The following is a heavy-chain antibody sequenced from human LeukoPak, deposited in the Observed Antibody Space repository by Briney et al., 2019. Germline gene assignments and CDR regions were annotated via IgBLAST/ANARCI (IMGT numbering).Heavy chain of an antibody. J-gene: IGHJ3*02. V-gene: IGHV4-34*09. D-gene: IGHD3-22*01. CDR2: IYYSGST. CDR3: ARAYYYDSSGYYWYLDAFDI. Sequence: PSETLSLTCAVYGGSFSGYYWSWIRQPPGKGLEWIGYIYYSGSTYYNPSLKSRVTISVDTSKNQFSLKLSSVTAADTAVYYCARAYYYDSSGYYWYLDAFDIWGQGTMVTVSS. CDR1: GGSFSGYY.